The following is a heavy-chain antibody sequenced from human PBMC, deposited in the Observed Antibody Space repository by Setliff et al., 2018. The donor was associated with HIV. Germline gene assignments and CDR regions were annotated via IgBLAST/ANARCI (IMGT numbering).Heavy chain of an antibody. CDR2: IYHNGNT. CDR3: ARRPPYWGFDF. D-gene: IGHD3-16*01. CDR1: GYSISSGYY. V-gene: IGHV4-38-2*01. J-gene: IGHJ4*02. Sequence: PSETLSLTCDVSGYSISSGYYWGWIRQPPGKGLEWIANIYHNGNTHYNPSVKSRVTISVDTSKNQFSLKLRSVTAADTAVYYCARRPPYWGFDFWGQGTLVT.